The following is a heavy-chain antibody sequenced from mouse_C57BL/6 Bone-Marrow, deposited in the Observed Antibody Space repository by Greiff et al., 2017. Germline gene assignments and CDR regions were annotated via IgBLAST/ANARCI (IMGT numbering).Heavy chain of an antibody. D-gene: IGHD1-1*01. CDR1: GFNIKDYY. V-gene: IGHV14-2*01. CDR3: TRSLMYYDTNY. Sequence: VQLQQSGAELVKPGASVTLSCTASGFNIKDYYIHWVKQRTEQGLEWIGRIASEDGENTYASKFPHKAIITAETSSNTAYLQLSSLTSEDTAVYYCTRSLMYYDTNYWGQGTTLTVSS. CDR2: IASEDGEN. J-gene: IGHJ2*01.